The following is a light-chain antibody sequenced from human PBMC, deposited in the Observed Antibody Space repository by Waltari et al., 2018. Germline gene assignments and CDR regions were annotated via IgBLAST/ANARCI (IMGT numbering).Light chain of an antibody. Sequence: EVVLTQSPDTLSVSPGETATLSCRASQNVNSNVAWYQQKPGQAPRLLIYGASSTATGVPARFSGSGSGTDFTLTISSLQSEDFAVYYCHQYNSWPPYTFGQGTKLEIK. CDR1: QNVNSN. V-gene: IGKV3-15*01. CDR2: GAS. J-gene: IGKJ2*01. CDR3: HQYNSWPPYT.